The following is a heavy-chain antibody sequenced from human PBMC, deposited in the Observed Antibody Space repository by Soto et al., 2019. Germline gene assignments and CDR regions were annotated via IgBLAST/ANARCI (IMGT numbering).Heavy chain of an antibody. CDR3: ARSARDIVVVVAATPDWFDP. Sequence: QVQLVQSGAEVKKPEASVKVSCKASGYTFTSYGISWVRQAPGQGLEWMGWISAYNGNTNYAQKLQGRVTMTTDTSTSTAYMELRSLRSDDTAVYYCARSARDIVVVVAATPDWFDPWGQGTLVTVSS. J-gene: IGHJ5*02. V-gene: IGHV1-18*01. CDR1: GYTFTSYG. CDR2: ISAYNGNT. D-gene: IGHD2-15*01.